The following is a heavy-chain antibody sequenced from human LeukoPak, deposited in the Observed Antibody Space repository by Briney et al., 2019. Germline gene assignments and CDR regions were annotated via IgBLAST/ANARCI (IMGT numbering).Heavy chain of an antibody. V-gene: IGHV3-23*01. J-gene: IGHJ6*03. CDR2: ISGSGGST. D-gene: IGHD6-13*01. CDR1: GFTFSSYA. CDR3: AKDPAKYSSSWFNYYYYMDV. Sequence: GGSLRLSCAASGFTFSSYAMSWVRQAPGKGLEWVSAISGSGGSTYYADSVRGRFTISRDNSKNTLYLQMNSLRAEDTAVYYCAKDPAKYSSSWFNYYYYMDVWGKGTTVTVSS.